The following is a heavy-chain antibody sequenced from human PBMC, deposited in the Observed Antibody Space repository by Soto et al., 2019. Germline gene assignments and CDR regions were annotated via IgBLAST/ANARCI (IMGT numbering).Heavy chain of an antibody. CDR3: ARDRGSWYGDAFDI. D-gene: IGHD6-13*01. CDR1: GFTFSSYS. J-gene: IGHJ3*02. Sequence: PGGSLRLSCAASGFTFSSYSMNWVRQAPGKGLEWVSYISSSSSTIYYADSVKGRFTISRDNAKNSLYLQMNSLRAEDTAVYYCARDRGSWYGDAFDIWGQGTMVTVSS. CDR2: ISSSSSTI. V-gene: IGHV3-48*01.